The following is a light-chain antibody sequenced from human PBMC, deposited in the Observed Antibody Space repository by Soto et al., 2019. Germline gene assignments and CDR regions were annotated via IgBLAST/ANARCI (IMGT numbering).Light chain of an antibody. CDR2: EVT. CDR1: ISDVGGYMF. J-gene: IGLJ3*02. V-gene: IGLV2-14*01. Sequence: QSVLTIPASLPGSPGQLITISRTGLISDVGGYMFVSCFQLHPGNVPNLLIYEVTKRPSGVSNRFSGSKSGNTASLTISGLQAEDEADYYCASYTTSDTGAFGGGTKLTVL. CDR3: ASYTTSDTGA.